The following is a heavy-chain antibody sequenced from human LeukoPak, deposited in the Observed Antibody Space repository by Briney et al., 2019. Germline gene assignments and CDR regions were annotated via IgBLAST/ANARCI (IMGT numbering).Heavy chain of an antibody. J-gene: IGHJ4*02. V-gene: IGHV4-34*01. D-gene: IGHD3-16*02. CDR1: GGSFSGYY. CDR3: ARVAYDYVWGSYRPRNYYFDY. Sequence: SETLSLTCAVYGGSFSGYYWSWIRQPPGKGLEWIGEINHSGSTNYNPSLKSRVTISVDTSENQFSLKLSSVTAADTAVYYCARVAYDYVWGSYRPRNYYFDYWGQGTLVTVSS. CDR2: INHSGST.